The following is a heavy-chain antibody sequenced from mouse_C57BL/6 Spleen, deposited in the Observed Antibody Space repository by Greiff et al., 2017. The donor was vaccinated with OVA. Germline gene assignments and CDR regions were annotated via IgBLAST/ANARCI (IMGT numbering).Heavy chain of an antibody. CDR2: INPSSGYT. J-gene: IGHJ4*01. D-gene: IGHD1-1*01. Sequence: QVQLKESGAELAKPGASVKLSCKASGYTFTSYWMHWVKQRPGQGLEWIGYINPSSGYTKYNQKFKDKATLTADKSSSTAYMQLSSLTYEDSAVYYCAKNDYYGSSYDYYAMDYWGQGTSVTVSS. CDR3: AKNDYYGSSYDYYAMDY. CDR1: GYTFTSYW. V-gene: IGHV1-7*01.